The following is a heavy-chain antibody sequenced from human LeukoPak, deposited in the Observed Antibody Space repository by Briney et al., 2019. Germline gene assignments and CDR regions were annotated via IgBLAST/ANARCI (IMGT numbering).Heavy chain of an antibody. CDR2: ITGSGDTT. Sequence: PGGSLRLSCAASGFIFRNYAMSWVRQAPGKGLEWVSAITGSGDTTYYADSVKGRFTISRDNSKNTLYVEVNTLRAEDTAVYYCAKWGDYDILTGYYVSDFWGQGTLVTVSS. CDR3: AKWGDYDILTGYYVSDF. CDR1: GFIFRNYA. V-gene: IGHV3-23*01. D-gene: IGHD3-9*01. J-gene: IGHJ4*02.